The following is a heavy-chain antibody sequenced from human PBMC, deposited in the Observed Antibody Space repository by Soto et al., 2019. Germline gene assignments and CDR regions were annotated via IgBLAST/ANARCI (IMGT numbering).Heavy chain of an antibody. D-gene: IGHD3-10*01. CDR1: GGSISSGGYY. CDR2: IYYSGST. Sequence: SETLSLTCTVSGGSISSGGYYWSWIRQHPGKGLEWIGYIYYSGSTYYSPSLKSRVTISVDTPKNQFSLKLSSVTAADTAVYYCARDRKVGYYGSGSYYYPMDVWGQGTTVTVSS. CDR3: ARDRKVGYYGSGSYYYPMDV. V-gene: IGHV4-31*03. J-gene: IGHJ6*02.